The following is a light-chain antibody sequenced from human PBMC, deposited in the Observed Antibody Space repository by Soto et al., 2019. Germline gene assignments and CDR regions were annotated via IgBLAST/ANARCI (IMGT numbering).Light chain of an antibody. Sequence: AILMTQSPSSLSASTGDRVTITCRASQGISSYLAWYQQKPGKAPKLLIYAASTLQSGVPSRFSGSGSGTDFTLTISCLQSEDFATYYCQQYYSYPPPFGQGAKVDI. CDR3: QQYYSYPPP. CDR1: QGISSY. V-gene: IGKV1-8*01. CDR2: AAS. J-gene: IGKJ1*01.